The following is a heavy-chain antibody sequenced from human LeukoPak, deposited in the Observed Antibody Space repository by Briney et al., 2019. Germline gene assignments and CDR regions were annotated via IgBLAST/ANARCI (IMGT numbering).Heavy chain of an antibody. J-gene: IGHJ3*02. Sequence: SETLSLTCAVYGGSFSGYYWSWIRQPPGKGLEWIGEINHSGSTNYNPSLKSRVTISVDTPKNQFSLKLSSVTAADTAVYYCARHGYDVDAFDIWGQGTMVTVSS. CDR1: GGSFSGYY. D-gene: IGHD5-12*01. CDR3: ARHGYDVDAFDI. CDR2: INHSGST. V-gene: IGHV4-34*01.